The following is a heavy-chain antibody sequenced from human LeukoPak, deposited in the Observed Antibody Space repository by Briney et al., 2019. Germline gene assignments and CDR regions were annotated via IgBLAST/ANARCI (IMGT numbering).Heavy chain of an antibody. D-gene: IGHD3-16*01. CDR1: GYTFTSYD. CDR3: ARGFRSRGGFYYFDY. Sequence: GASVKVSCKASGYTFTSYDINWVRQATGQGLEWMGWMNPNSGNTGYAQKFQGRVTMTRNTSISTAYMELSSLRSEDTAVYYCARGFRSRGGFYYFDYWGQRTLVTVSS. J-gene: IGHJ4*02. V-gene: IGHV1-8*01. CDR2: MNPNSGNT.